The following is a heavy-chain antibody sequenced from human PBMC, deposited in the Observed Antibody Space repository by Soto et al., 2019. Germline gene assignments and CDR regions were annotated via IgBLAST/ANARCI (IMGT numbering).Heavy chain of an antibody. CDR2: IREGGEST. D-gene: IGHD6-19*01. V-gene: IGHV3-23*01. Sequence: EVQLLESGGGLAQPGGSLRLSCAASGFPFGGYTMSWLRQAPGKGLEWVSAIREGGESTYYSDSVKGRFTISRDNSKNTMYLQLNSLRPEDTAVYFCVKAGWEKWGKGTLVTVSS. CDR3: VKAGWEK. J-gene: IGHJ4*02. CDR1: GFPFGGYT.